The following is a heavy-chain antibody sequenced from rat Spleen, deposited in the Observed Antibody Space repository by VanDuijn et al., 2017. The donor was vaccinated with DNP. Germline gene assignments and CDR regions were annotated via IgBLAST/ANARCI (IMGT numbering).Heavy chain of an antibody. V-gene: IGHV5S10*01. D-gene: IGHD1-11*01. CDR2: IIYDGSRT. CDR3: ATHDYGGYSVRN. J-gene: IGHJ2*01. CDR1: GFTFSDYN. Sequence: EVQLVESGGGLVQPGRSLKLSCAASGFTFSDYNMAWVRQAPKKGLEWVATIIYDGSRTYYRDSVKGRFTISRDNAKSTLYLQMDSLRSEDTATYYCATHDYGGYSVRNWGQGVMVTVSS.